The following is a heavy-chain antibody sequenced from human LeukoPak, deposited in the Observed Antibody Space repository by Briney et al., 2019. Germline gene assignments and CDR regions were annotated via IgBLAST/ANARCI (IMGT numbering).Heavy chain of an antibody. CDR3: ARKEVMPIRYFDY. CDR2: INSDGSWT. D-gene: IGHD3-16*01. V-gene: IGHV3-74*01. J-gene: IGHJ4*02. Sequence: GGSLRLSCAASGNYWMHWVRQVPGKGLVWVSHINSDGSWTSYADSVKGRFTISRDNAKNSLYLQMNSLRAEDTAVYYCARKEVMPIRYFDYWGQGTLVTVSS. CDR1: GNYW.